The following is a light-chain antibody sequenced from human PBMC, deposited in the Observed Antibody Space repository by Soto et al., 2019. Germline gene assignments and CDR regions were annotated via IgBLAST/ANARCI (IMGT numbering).Light chain of an antibody. Sequence: IVMTQSPATLSVSPGERATFSCRASQSVSSDLAWYQQKPGQAPRLLIFGASTRASGIPARFSGSGSGTEFTLTISSLQSEDFAVYFCQHYNKWPPITFGQGTRLEIK. J-gene: IGKJ5*01. CDR2: GAS. CDR3: QHYNKWPPIT. V-gene: IGKV3-15*01. CDR1: QSVSSD.